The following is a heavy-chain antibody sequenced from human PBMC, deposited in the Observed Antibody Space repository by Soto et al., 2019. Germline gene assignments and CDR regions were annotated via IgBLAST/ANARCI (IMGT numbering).Heavy chain of an antibody. CDR2: ISSGGATI. D-gene: IGHD2-2*01. CDR3: AIPVVTSTFPRPTDY. J-gene: IGHJ4*02. Sequence: EVQLVESGGGLVQPGGSLRLSCAASGFTFSSYEMNWVRKAPGKGLEWVSYISSGGATIYYADSVKGRFPISRDNAKNSLYLQMNSLRVEDTAVYYCAIPVVTSTFPRPTDYWGQATLVTVSS. V-gene: IGHV3-48*03. CDR1: GFTFSSYE.